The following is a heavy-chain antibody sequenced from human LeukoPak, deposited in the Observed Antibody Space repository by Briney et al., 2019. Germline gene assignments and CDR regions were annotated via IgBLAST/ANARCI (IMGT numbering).Heavy chain of an antibody. J-gene: IGHJ6*02. Sequence: PSETLSLTWAVSGGSISSSDWWSWVRQPPGKGLEWIGEIYHSGSTNYNPSLKSRVTISVDKSKNQFSLKLSSVTAADTAVYYCAERYSGSYYYYGMYVWGQGTTVTVSS. D-gene: IGHD1-26*01. CDR3: AERYSGSYYYYGMYV. CDR1: GGSISSSDW. CDR2: IYHSGST. V-gene: IGHV4-4*02.